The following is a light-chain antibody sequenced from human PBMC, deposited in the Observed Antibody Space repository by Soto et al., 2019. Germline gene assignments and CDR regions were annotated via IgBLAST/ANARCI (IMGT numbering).Light chain of an antibody. CDR1: HSVSSRY. V-gene: IGKV3-20*01. CDR2: GAS. CDR3: QQYCSSPPYT. Sequence: EIVLTQSPGTLSLSPGERATLSCRASHSVSSRYLAWYQQKPGQAPRLLIYGASSRATGIPDRFSGSGSGTDFSLTVRRLEPEDFAVYYWQQYCSSPPYTFGQGTKLEIK. J-gene: IGKJ2*01.